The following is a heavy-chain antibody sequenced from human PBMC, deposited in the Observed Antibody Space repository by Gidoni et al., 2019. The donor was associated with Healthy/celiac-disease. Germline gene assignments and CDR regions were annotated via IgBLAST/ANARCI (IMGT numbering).Heavy chain of an antibody. CDR3: ASFGIAAAVTDY. D-gene: IGHD6-13*01. V-gene: IGHV4-39*01. Sequence: QLQLQESGPGLVKPSETLSLTCTVSGGSISSSSDYWGWIRQPPGKGLEWIGSICYSGSTYYNPSLKSRVTISVDTSKNQFSLKLSSVTAADTAVYYCASFGIAAAVTDYWGQGTLVTVSS. CDR1: GGSISSSSDY. J-gene: IGHJ4*02. CDR2: ICYSGST.